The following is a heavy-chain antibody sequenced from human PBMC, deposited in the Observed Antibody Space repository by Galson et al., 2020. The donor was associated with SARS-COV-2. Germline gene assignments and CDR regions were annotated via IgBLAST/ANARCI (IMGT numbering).Heavy chain of an antibody. CDR3: ARDFEDHLLLMTLEF. CDR1: GYTFTDYY. Sequence: ASVKVSCKASGYTFTDYYIHWVRQAPGQGLEWMGWINPTSGGTDYAQTFQGRVTMTRDTSITTAYMELSRLRSDDTAVYYCARDFEDHLLLMTLEFWGQGALVTVSS. CDR2: INPTSGGT. D-gene: IGHD2-2*01. J-gene: IGHJ4*02. V-gene: IGHV1-2*02.